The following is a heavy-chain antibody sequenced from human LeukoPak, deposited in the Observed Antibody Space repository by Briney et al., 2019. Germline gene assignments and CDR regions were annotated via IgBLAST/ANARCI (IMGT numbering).Heavy chain of an antibody. Sequence: QPGGSLRLSCAASGFTFSSYCMHWVPQAPGKGRVWVSPISIDWTTTCYADSVKLRLTIPRENAKNPLYLQMNSLGAEDKAVYYCTRDRTPVTLFDSWGQGTLVTVSS. CDR1: GFTFSSYC. D-gene: IGHD4-17*01. CDR2: ISIDWTTT. CDR3: TRDRTPVTLFDS. J-gene: IGHJ4*02. V-gene: IGHV3-74*01.